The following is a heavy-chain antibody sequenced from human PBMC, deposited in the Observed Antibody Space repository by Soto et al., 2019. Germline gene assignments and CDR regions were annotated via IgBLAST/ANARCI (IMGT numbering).Heavy chain of an antibody. D-gene: IGHD6-13*01. CDR3: ARDLTGIAAAGLFY. J-gene: IGHJ4*02. Sequence: GGSLRLSCAASGFTFSSYGMHWVRQAPGKGLEWVAVIWYDGSNKYYADSVKGRFTISRDNSKNTLYLQMNSLRAEDTAVYYCARDLTGIAAAGLFYWGQGTLVTVSS. CDR2: IWYDGSNK. V-gene: IGHV3-33*01. CDR1: GFTFSSYG.